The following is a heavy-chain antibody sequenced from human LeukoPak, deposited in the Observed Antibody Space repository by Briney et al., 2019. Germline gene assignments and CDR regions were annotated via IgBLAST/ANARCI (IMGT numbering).Heavy chain of an antibody. V-gene: IGHV3-53*01. CDR3: ARERLRLFDP. CDR1: GFTVSSNY. D-gene: IGHD3-16*01. Sequence: PGGSLRLSCAASGFTVSSNYMSWVRQAPGKGLEWVSVIYSGGSTYYADSVEGRFTISRDNSKNTLYLQMNSLRAEDTAVYYCARERLRLFDPWGQGTLVTVSS. CDR2: IYSGGST. J-gene: IGHJ5*02.